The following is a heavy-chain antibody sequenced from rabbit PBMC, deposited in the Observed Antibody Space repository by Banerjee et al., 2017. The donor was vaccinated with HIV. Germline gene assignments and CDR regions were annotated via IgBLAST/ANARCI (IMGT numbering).Heavy chain of an antibody. D-gene: IGHD2-1*01. V-gene: IGHV1S45*01. Sequence: QEQLEESGGDLVKPGASLTLTCTASGFDFSSNAMCWVRQAPGKGLEWIACIYGSSSGSTWYASWAKGRFTISKTSSTTVTLQMTSLTAADTATYFCARRPAMTLVVNLWGQGTLVTVS. CDR2: IYGSSSGST. CDR3: ARRPAMTLVVNL. CDR1: GFDFSSNA. J-gene: IGHJ4*01.